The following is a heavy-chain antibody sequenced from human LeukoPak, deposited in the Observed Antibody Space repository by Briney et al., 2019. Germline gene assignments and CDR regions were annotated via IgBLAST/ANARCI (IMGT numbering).Heavy chain of an antibody. J-gene: IGHJ4*02. V-gene: IGHV4-61*02. CDR1: GGSVSSGIYY. Sequence: PSQTLSLTCTVSGGSVSSGIYYWSWIRQPAGKGLEWIGRTFTPGTINYNPSLKSRVTISLDTSKNQFSLKLSSVTAADTAVYYCARLSGRDYYFDYWGQGTLVTVSS. D-gene: IGHD3-10*01. CDR3: ARLSGRDYYFDY. CDR2: TFTPGTI.